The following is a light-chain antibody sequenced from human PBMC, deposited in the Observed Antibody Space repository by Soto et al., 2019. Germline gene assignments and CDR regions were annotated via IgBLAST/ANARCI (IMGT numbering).Light chain of an antibody. V-gene: IGKV3-20*01. Sequence: ERVMTQSPVTLSVSPGESVTLSCRASQSVGTNLAWYQQKPGQAPRLLIYGASSRATGISDRFSGSGSGTDFTLTISRLQPEDFAVYYCHQYGNSPGTFGQGTRLEIK. CDR1: QSVGTN. J-gene: IGKJ5*01. CDR2: GAS. CDR3: HQYGNSPGT.